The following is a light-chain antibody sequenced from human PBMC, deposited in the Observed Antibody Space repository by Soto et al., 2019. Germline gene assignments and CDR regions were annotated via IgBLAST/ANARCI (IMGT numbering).Light chain of an antibody. CDR3: QHYYTSPWT. V-gene: IGKV1-8*01. CDR1: QDISDY. CDR2: AAS. J-gene: IGKJ1*01. Sequence: AIRMTQSPSSLSASTGDRVTITCRASQDISDYLVWYQQKPGKAPKVLIHAASTLQGGVSSRFSGSRSGTDFTLTINSLQSEDFATYYCQHYYTSPWTFGQGTKVDIK.